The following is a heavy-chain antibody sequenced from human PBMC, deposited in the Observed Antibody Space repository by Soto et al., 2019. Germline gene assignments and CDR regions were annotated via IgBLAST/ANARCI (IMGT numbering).Heavy chain of an antibody. CDR2: IYYSGST. Sequence: PSETLSLTCTVSGGSISSGGYYWRWIRQHPGKCLEWIGYIYYSGSTYYNPSLKSRVTISVDTSKNQFSLKLSSVTAADTAVYYCARGYDFWSGYWTRYYYYGMDVWGQGTTVTVSS. J-gene: IGHJ6*02. CDR1: GGSISSGGYY. D-gene: IGHD3-3*01. V-gene: IGHV4-31*03. CDR3: ARGYDFWSGYWTRYYYYGMDV.